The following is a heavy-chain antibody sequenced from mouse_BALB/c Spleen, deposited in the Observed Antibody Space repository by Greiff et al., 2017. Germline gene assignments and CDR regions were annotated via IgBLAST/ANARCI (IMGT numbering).Heavy chain of an antibody. CDR1: GYSFTDYN. J-gene: IGHJ2*01. D-gene: IGHD1-1*01. CDR2: IDPYNGGT. V-gene: IGHV1S135*01. Sequence: EVKLVESGPELVKPGASVKVSCKASGYSFTDYNMYWVNQSHGKSLEWIGYIDPYNGGTSYNQKFKGKATLTVDKSSSTAFMHLNSLTSEDSAVYYCARGLYYYGSHFDYWGQGTTLTVSS. CDR3: ARGLYYYGSHFDY.